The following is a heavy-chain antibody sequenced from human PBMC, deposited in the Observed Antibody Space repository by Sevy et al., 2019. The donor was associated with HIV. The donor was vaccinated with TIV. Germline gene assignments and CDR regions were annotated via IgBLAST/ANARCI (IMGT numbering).Heavy chain of an antibody. V-gene: IGHV1-69*13. CDR2: IIPIFGTA. Sequence: ASVKVSCKASGGTFISYAFSWVRQTPGQGLEWMGGIIPIFGTANYAQKFQGRVTITADESTSTAYMELSSLRSEDTAVYFCATSYYDILTALDYWGQGTLVTVSS. CDR3: ATSYYDILTALDY. CDR1: GGTFISYA. D-gene: IGHD3-9*01. J-gene: IGHJ4*02.